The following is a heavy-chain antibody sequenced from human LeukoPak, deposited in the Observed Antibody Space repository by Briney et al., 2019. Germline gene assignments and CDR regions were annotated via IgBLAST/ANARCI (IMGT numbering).Heavy chain of an antibody. D-gene: IGHD3-22*01. CDR3: AKDRAPRYYHDRSGFRPDL. CDR2: ISGSGSGT. J-gene: IGHJ4*02. CDR1: GFTFSSFA. V-gene: IGHV3-23*01. Sequence: PGGSLRLSCAASGFTFSSFAMSWVRQSPGKGLEWVSGISGSGSGTYYADSVRGRFIISRDNSNNTLYLQMHSLRAEDTAFYYCAKDRAPRYYHDRSGFRPDLWGQGALVTVSS.